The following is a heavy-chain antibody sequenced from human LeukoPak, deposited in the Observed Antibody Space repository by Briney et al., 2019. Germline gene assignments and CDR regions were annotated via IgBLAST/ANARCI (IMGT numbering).Heavy chain of an antibody. V-gene: IGHV3-23*01. J-gene: IGHJ4*02. CDR2: IVGGGGST. D-gene: IGHD3-16*01. CDR1: GFSFSTYA. CDR3: AKDLGRDY. Sequence: PGGSLRLSCEASGFSFSTYAMSWVRQVPGKGLEWVSGIVGGGGSTYYADSVKGRFTISRDNSKNMLYLQMDSLRAEDTAVYYCAKDLGRDYWGQGTLVTVSS.